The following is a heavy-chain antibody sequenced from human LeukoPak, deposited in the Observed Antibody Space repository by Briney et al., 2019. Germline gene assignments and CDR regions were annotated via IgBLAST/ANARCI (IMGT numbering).Heavy chain of an antibody. V-gene: IGHV3-23*01. D-gene: IGHD6-13*01. CDR2: LSGGGGNT. J-gene: IGHJ4*02. CDR3: AKGGAEAGTLYLEY. Sequence: PGGSLRLSCAASGFTFSSYSMTWVRQAPGEGLEWVSALSGGGGNTYYADSEKGRFTISRDNSKNTLYLQMNSLRAEDTAIYYCAKGGAEAGTLYLEYWGQGTLVTVSS. CDR1: GFTFSSYS.